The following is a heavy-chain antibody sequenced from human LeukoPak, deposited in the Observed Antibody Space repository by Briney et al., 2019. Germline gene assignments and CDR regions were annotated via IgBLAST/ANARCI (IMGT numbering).Heavy chain of an antibody. D-gene: IGHD3-10*01. J-gene: IGHJ3*02. V-gene: IGHV1-18*01. CDR1: GYTFTSYG. CDR3: ARRLTLVRGVSGTDAFDI. CDR2: ISAYNGNT. Sequence: ASVKVSCKASGYTFTSYGISWVRQAPGQGLEWMGWISAYNGNTNYAQKFQGRVTITADKSTSTAYMELSSLRSEDTAVYYCARRLTLVRGVSGTDAFDIWGQGTMVTVSS.